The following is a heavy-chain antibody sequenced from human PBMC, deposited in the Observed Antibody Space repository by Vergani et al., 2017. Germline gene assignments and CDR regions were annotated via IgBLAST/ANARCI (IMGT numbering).Heavy chain of an antibody. CDR1: GGTFSSYA. CDR2: IIPIFGTA. Sequence: VYCKASGGTFSSYAISWVRQAPGQGLEWMGGIIPIFGTANYAQKFQGRVAITADESTSTAYMELSSLRSEDTAVYYCAGETWRRPGLWFEDSGFDPWGQGTLVTVSS. V-gene: IGHV1-69*01. J-gene: IGHJ5*02. D-gene: IGHD3-10*01. CDR3: AGETWRRPGLWFEDSGFDP.